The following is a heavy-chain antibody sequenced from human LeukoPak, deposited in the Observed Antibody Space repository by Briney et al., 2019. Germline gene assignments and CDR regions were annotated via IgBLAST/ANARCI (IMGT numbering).Heavy chain of an antibody. Sequence: GGSLRLSCAASGFTFSSYGMHWVRQAPGKGLEWVAVIWYDGSNKYYADSVKGRFTISRDNPRNTLYLQMNSLRAEDTAVYYCARGRDGYNQGVDYWGQGTLVTVSS. CDR2: IWYDGSNK. J-gene: IGHJ4*02. CDR3: ARGRDGYNQGVDY. V-gene: IGHV3-33*01. D-gene: IGHD5-24*01. CDR1: GFTFSSYG.